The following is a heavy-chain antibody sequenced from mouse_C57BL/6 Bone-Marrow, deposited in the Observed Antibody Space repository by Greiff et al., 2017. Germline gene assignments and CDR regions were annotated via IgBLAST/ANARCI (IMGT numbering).Heavy chain of an antibody. CDR2: IDPANGDT. D-gene: IGHD4-1*01. Sequence: EVQLTAPGAELVRPGASVKLSCTASGYNIKDDYMHWVKQRPEQGLEWIGWIDPANGDTGYASKFRGKATITADTASNTAYLQLSSLTSEDTAVYICTTWDVYGYFDVWGTGTTGTVSS. V-gene: IGHV14-4*01. CDR1: GYNIKDDY. J-gene: IGHJ1*03. CDR3: TTWDVYGYFDV.